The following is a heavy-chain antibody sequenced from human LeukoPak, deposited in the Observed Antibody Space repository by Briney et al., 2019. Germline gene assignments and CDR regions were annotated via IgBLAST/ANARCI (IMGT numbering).Heavy chain of an antibody. Sequence: GASVKVSCKASGYTFTSYYMHWVRQAPGQGLEWVGIINPSGGSTSYAQKFQGRVTMTRDTSTSTVYMELSSLRSEDTAVYYCARDVIVGATASPPFDYWGQGTLVTVSS. CDR3: ARDVIVGATASPPFDY. CDR1: GYTFTSYY. D-gene: IGHD1-26*01. J-gene: IGHJ4*02. CDR2: INPSGGST. V-gene: IGHV1-46*01.